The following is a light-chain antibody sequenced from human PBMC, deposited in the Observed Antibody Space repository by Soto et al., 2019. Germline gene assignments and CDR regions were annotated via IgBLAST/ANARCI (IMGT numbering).Light chain of an antibody. CDR2: WAS. CDR3: QQYYSTPRT. V-gene: IGKV4-1*01. J-gene: IGKJ2*01. Sequence: DIVMTQSPDSLAVSLGERATINCKSSQSVIHTSNNKSYLAWYQQKAGQPPELLLYWASARDSGVPDRFSGSGSGTDFTLTIISLQAEDVAVYYCQQYYSTPRTFGQGTKVDIK. CDR1: QSVIHTSNNKSY.